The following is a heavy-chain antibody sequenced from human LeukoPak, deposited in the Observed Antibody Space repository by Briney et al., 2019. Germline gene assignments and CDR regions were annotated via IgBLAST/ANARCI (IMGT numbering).Heavy chain of an antibody. J-gene: IGHJ4*02. Sequence: GGSLRLSCAASGFTFSSSAMSWVRQAPGKGLEWVSAISNNGGYTYYADSVQGRFTISRDNSKNTLYLQMNSLRAEDTAVYYCARRFSSGWDFDYWGQGTLVTVSS. D-gene: IGHD6-19*01. V-gene: IGHV3-23*01. CDR1: GFTFSSSA. CDR2: ISNNGGYT. CDR3: ARRFSSGWDFDY.